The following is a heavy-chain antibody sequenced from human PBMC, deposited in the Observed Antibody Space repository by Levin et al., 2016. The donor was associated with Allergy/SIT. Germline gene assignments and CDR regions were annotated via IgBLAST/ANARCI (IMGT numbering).Heavy chain of an antibody. D-gene: IGHD3-10*01. CDR3: ARGPHVLLWFGELFSSYDY. V-gene: IGHV4-34*01. J-gene: IGHJ4*02. CDR1: GGSFSGYY. CDR2: INHSGST. Sequence: SETLSLTCAVYGGSFSGYYWSWIRQPPGKGLEWIGEINHSGSTNYNPSLKSRVTISVATSKNQFSLKLSSVTAADTAVYYCARGPHVLLWFGELFSSYDYWGQGTLVTVSS.